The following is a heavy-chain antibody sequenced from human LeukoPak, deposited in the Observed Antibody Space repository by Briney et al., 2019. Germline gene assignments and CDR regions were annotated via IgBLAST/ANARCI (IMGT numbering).Heavy chain of an antibody. CDR1: GGSISSSNW. CDR3: ARDNPYYYDSSGYYPPFDY. CDR2: IYHSGST. V-gene: IGHV4-4*02. Sequence: SETLSLTCAVSGGSISSSNWWSWIRQPPGKGLEWIGEIYHSGSTNYNPSLKSRVTISVDTSKNQFSLKLSSVTAADTAVYYCARDNPYYYDSSGYYPPFDYWGQGTLVTVSS. J-gene: IGHJ4*02. D-gene: IGHD3-22*01.